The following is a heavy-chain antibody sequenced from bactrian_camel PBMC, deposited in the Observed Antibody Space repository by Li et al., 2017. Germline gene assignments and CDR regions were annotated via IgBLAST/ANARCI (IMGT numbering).Heavy chain of an antibody. CDR3: AAWRAGTGCSGVYCYASSPGFGC. Sequence: VQLVESGGGLVQPGGSLRLSCTGSGFTFHDWALGWIRQAPGKGLEWVSGISWSGDSTHYADSVKGQFSISRDSTQNTVFLQMNTLKPEDTAVYYCAAWRAGTGCSGVYCYASSPGFGCWGQGTQVTVS. V-gene: IGHV3-1*01. CDR1: GFTFHDWA. CDR2: ISWSGDST. D-gene: IGHD2*01. J-gene: IGHJ6*01.